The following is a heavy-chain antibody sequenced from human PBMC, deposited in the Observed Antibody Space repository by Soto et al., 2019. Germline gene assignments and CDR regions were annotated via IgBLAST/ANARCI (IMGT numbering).Heavy chain of an antibody. J-gene: IGHJ5*02. CDR3: TKPASSLQWPPLDP. CDR2: ISPDGSKK. D-gene: IGHD6-19*01. CDR1: GFRFGSYG. V-gene: IGHV3-30*18. Sequence: VKLVESGGGVVQPGRSLRLSCAASGFRFGSYGMYWVRQAPVKGLEWVAFISPDGSKKDYAESVKGRFSISRDNSRNNLYLQMNSLKTEDTATYFCTKPASSLQWPPLDPWGHGTLVTVSS.